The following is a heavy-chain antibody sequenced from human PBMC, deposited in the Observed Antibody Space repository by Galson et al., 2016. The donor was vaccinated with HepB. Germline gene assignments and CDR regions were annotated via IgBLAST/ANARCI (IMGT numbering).Heavy chain of an antibody. Sequence: SEILSLTCAVSGGSISSSNWWNWVRQPPGKGLEWIGEIYHSGTTNYNPSLKSRVTISVDKSKNQFSLNLSSVTAADTAVYYCARDDVETLGFRGLANWFDPWGQGTLVTVSS. J-gene: IGHJ5*02. D-gene: IGHD3/OR15-3a*01. V-gene: IGHV4-4*02. CDR3: ARDDVETLGFRGLANWFDP. CDR2: IYHSGTT. CDR1: GGSISSSNW.